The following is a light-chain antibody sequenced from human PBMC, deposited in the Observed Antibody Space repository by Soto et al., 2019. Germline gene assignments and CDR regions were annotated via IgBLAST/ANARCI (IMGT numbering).Light chain of an antibody. CDR2: GNN. J-gene: IGLJ3*02. CDR3: QSYDSSLSGWV. CDR1: SSNIGAAYD. Sequence: QPVLTQPPSVSGAPGQKVTISCTRSSSNIGAAYDVPWYQHLPGTAPKLLIYGNNNRPSGVPDRFSGSKSGTSASLAITGLQAEDEADYYCQSYDSSLSGWVFGGGTKLTVL. V-gene: IGLV1-40*01.